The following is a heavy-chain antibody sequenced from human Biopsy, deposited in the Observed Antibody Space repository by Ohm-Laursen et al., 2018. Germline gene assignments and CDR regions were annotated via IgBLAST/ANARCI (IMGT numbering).Heavy chain of an antibody. Sequence: SLRLSCSASGFTFSGFSMNWVRQAPGKGLEWVSSISASGNHIYYTDSVKGRFTVSRDNSKNTLYLQMNNLRAEDTAVFYCAKDLRNNNWGVENWGQGTLVTVSS. CDR1: GFTFSGFS. D-gene: IGHD7-27*01. CDR2: ISASGNHI. J-gene: IGHJ4*02. V-gene: IGHV3-21*01. CDR3: AKDLRNNNWGVEN.